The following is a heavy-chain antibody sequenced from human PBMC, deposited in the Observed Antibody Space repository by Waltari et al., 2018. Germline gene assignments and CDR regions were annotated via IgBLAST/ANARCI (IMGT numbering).Heavy chain of an antibody. D-gene: IGHD1-26*01. V-gene: IGHV4-31*03. Sequence: QVQLQESGPGLVKPSQTLPLTCPVSGGYISSGRYYWHCIHQHPGEGPGWIGYIYYSGSTYYNPSLKSRVTISVDTSKNQFSLKLSSVTAADTAVYYWTRARWELLWWFDPWGQGTLVTVSS. CDR3: TRARWELLWWFDP. CDR1: GGYISSGRYY. J-gene: IGHJ5*02. CDR2: IYYSGST.